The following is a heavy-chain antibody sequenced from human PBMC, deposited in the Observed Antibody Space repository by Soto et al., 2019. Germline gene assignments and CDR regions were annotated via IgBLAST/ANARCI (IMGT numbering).Heavy chain of an antibody. CDR3: AKGRGYSSGWYGYFDY. V-gene: IGHV3-23*01. Sequence: GGSLRLSCAASGVNCSSYSMSWVRQAPGKGLEWVSAISGSGGSTYYADSVKGRFTISRDNSKNTLYLQMNSLRAEDTAVYYCAKGRGYSSGWYGYFDYWGQGTLVNVSS. J-gene: IGHJ4*02. CDR2: ISGSGGST. CDR1: GVNCSSYS. D-gene: IGHD6-19*01.